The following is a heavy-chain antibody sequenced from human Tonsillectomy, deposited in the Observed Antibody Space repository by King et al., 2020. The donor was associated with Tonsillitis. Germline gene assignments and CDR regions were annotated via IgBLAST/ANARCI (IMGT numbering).Heavy chain of an antibody. Sequence: QLQESGPGLVKPSETLSLTCTVSGGSISSYYWSWIRQPPGKGLEWSGDIFYSGSTNYNPSLKSRVTMSVDTSKNQFSLKLSSVNAADTAVYYCARDLGYYDSSGYYPTDYFDYWGQGTQVTVSS. CDR1: GGSISSYY. J-gene: IGHJ4*02. CDR2: IFYSGST. CDR3: ARDLGYYDSSGYYPTDYFDY. D-gene: IGHD3-22*01. V-gene: IGHV4-59*01.